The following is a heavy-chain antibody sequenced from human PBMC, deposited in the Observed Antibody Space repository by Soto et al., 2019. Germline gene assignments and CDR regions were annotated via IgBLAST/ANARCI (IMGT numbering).Heavy chain of an antibody. CDR3: AKNSGGFTA. Sequence: GGSLRLSCVASGFTFSNNDMTWVRQAPGKGLEWVSTIDGTSTFSNYADSVEGRFTISRDNSRNTVYLQMNSLRADDTAVYYCAKNSGGFTAWGQGTLVTVSS. CDR1: GFTFSNND. D-gene: IGHD3-10*01. J-gene: IGHJ5*02. V-gene: IGHV3-23*05. CDR2: IDGTSTFS.